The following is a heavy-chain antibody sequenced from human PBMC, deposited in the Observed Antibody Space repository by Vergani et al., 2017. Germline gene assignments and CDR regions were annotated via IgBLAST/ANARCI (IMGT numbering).Heavy chain of an antibody. CDR3: ARHSTVEWLVRLGWIAP. D-gene: IGHD6-19*01. Sequence: QLQLQESGPGLVKPSATLSLTCSVSGASIRSSNYYWGWIRQPPGKGLEWIASIYYSGSTYYNPSLKSRFTISVATSKNQFSLKLSSVTAADTAVYFCARHSTVEWLVRLGWIAPWGQGILVTVSS. CDR1: GASIRSSNYY. J-gene: IGHJ5*02. CDR2: IYYSGST. V-gene: IGHV4-39*01.